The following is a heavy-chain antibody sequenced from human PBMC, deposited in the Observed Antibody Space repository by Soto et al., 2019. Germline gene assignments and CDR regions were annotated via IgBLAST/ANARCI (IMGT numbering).Heavy chain of an antibody. CDR1: GFTFSDYY. D-gene: IGHD3-22*01. CDR3: ARDASYFDTSGFPDY. J-gene: IGHJ4*02. Sequence: QVQLVESGGGLVKHGGSLRLSCAASGFTFSDYYMTWIRQAPGKGLEWVSYISSSGSTIYYADSVKGRFSIFRDDAKNSLYLQMNSLRAEDTAVYYCARDASYFDTSGFPDYWGQGTLVTVSS. V-gene: IGHV3-11*01. CDR2: ISSSGSTI.